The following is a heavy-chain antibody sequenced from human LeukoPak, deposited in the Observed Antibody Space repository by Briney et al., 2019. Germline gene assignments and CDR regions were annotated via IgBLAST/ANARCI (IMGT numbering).Heavy chain of an antibody. CDR1: GFTFTNAW. J-gene: IGHJ4*02. CDR3: ALIGIWFGDLEVFHY. V-gene: IGHV3-15*01. D-gene: IGHD3-10*01. CDR2: IKNKVDGGTT. Sequence: GGSLRLSCAASGFTFTNAWMSWVRQAPGKGLEWVGRIKNKVDGGTTDYAAPVKGRFTISRDDSKNTLYLQMNSLKTEDTAVYYCALIGIWFGDLEVFHYWGQGTLVTVSS.